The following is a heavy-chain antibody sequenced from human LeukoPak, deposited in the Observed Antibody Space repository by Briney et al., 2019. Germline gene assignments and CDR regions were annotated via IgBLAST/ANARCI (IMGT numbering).Heavy chain of an antibody. D-gene: IGHD3-3*01. V-gene: IGHV3-30-3*01. J-gene: IGHJ6*02. CDR2: ISYDGSNE. Sequence: VXXAPGKGXXXVXVISYDGSNEYYADSVKGRFTISRDNSKNTLYLQMNSLRAEGTAVYYCAREGITIFGVVIYYYYYGMDVWGQGTTVTVSS. CDR3: AREGITIFGVVIYYYYYGMDV.